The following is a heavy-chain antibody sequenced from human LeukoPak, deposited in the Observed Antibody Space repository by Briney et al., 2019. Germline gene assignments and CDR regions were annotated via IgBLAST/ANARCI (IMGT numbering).Heavy chain of an antibody. Sequence: GGSLRLSCAASGFTFNNAWMSWARQAPGKGLEWVGRIKGKIDDGTTDYAAPVKGRFTISRDDSKNTLYLQMNSLRAEDTAVYYCARLKAVAGMNLPPDYWGQGTLVTVSS. D-gene: IGHD6-19*01. J-gene: IGHJ4*02. CDR2: IKGKIDDGTT. CDR3: ARLKAVAGMNLPPDY. CDR1: GFTFNNAW. V-gene: IGHV3-15*01.